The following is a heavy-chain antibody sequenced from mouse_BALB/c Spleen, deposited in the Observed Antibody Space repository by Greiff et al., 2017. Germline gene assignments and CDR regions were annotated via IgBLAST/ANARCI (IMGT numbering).Heavy chain of an antibody. V-gene: IGHV5-17*02. J-gene: IGHJ4*01. Sequence: EVQLVESGGGLVQPGGSRKLSCAASGFTFSSFGMHWVRQAPEKGLEWVAYISSGSSTIYYADTVKGRFTISRDNPKNTLFLQMTSLRSEDTAMYYCARRDSPYAMDYWGQGTSVTVSS. CDR2: ISSGSSTI. CDR3: ARRDSPYAMDY. CDR1: GFTFSSFG. D-gene: IGHD6-1*01.